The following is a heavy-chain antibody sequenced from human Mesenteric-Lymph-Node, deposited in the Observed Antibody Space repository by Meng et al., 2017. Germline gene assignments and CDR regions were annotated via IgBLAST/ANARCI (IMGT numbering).Heavy chain of an antibody. V-gene: IGHV3-11*04. CDR3: ASYRDYSDISSYYY. Sequence: FAAPGFTFRDYYMSLIRQAPGKGLEWISYISSSGISIYYADSVKGRFTISRDNAKNSLSLQLSSLRAEDTAVYYCASYRDYSDISSYYYWGQGTLVTVSS. J-gene: IGHJ4*02. CDR1: GFTFRDYY. D-gene: IGHD3-22*01. CDR2: ISSSGISI.